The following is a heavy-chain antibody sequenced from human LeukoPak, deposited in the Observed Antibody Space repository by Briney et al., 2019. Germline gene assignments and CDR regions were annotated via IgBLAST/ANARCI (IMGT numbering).Heavy chain of an antibody. Sequence: ASVKVSCKASGYTFTSYGISWVRQAPGQGLEWMGWISAYNGSTNYAQKLQGRVTMTTDTSTSTAYMELRSLRSDDTAVYYCARSLNGIQLWLPDYYYYYGMDVWGQGTTFTVSS. CDR2: ISAYNGST. D-gene: IGHD5-18*01. CDR3: ARSLNGIQLWLPDYYYYYGMDV. CDR1: GYTFTSYG. V-gene: IGHV1-18*01. J-gene: IGHJ6*02.